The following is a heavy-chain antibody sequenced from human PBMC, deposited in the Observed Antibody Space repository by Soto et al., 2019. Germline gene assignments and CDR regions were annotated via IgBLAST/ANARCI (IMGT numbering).Heavy chain of an antibody. D-gene: IGHD1-20*01. Sequence: PGGSLRLSCAASGFTFSSYAMHWVRQAPGKGLEWIGSVFYTGFTSYNPSLESRVSMSVDTSKNQFSLKVSAVTAADTAVYYCASSQKGYNWNYFDHWGQGALVTVSS. CDR1: GFTFSSYAMH. J-gene: IGHJ4*02. CDR2: VFYTGFT. V-gene: IGHV4-59*04. CDR3: ASSQKGYNWNYFDH.